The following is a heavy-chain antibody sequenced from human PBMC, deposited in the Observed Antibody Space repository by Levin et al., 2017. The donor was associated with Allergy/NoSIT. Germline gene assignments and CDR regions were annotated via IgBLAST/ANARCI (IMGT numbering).Heavy chain of an antibody. CDR1: GGSISSYY. CDR3: ARARVPAAKRGWFDP. CDR2: IYYSGST. Sequence: SCTVSGGSISSYYWSWIRQPPGKGLEWIGYIYYSGSTNYNPSLKSRVTISVDTSKNQFSLKLSSVTAADTAVYYCARARVPAAKRGWFDPWGQGTLVTVSS. V-gene: IGHV4-59*01. J-gene: IGHJ5*02. D-gene: IGHD2-2*01.